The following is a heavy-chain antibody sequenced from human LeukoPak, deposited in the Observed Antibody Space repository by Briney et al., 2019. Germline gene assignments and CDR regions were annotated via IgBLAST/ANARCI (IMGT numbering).Heavy chain of an antibody. V-gene: IGHV4-34*01. CDR3: ARKPYYYGSGSYYNNRGYYMDV. J-gene: IGHJ6*03. CDR2: INHSGST. D-gene: IGHD3-10*01. Sequence: SETLSLTCAVYGGSFSGYYWSWIRQPPGKGLEWIGEINHSGSTNYNPSLKSRVTISVDTSKNQFSLKLSSVTAADTAVYYCARKPYYYGSGSYYNNRGYYMDVWGKGTTVTVSS. CDR1: GGSFSGYY.